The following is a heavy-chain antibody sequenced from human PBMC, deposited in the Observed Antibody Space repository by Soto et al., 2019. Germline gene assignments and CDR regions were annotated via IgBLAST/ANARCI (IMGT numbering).Heavy chain of an antibody. V-gene: IGHV3-23*01. CDR3: AKDLSTYSQVPAAMVFRGELWLPPYFDY. D-gene: IGHD2-2*01. Sequence: GGSLRLSCAASGFTFSSYAMSWVRQAPGKGLEWVSAISGSGGSTYYADSVKGRFTISRDNSKNTLYLQMNSLRAEDTAVYYCAKDLSTYSQVPAAMVFRGELWLPPYFDYWGQGTLVTVSS. CDR2: ISGSGGST. CDR1: GFTFSSYA. J-gene: IGHJ4*02.